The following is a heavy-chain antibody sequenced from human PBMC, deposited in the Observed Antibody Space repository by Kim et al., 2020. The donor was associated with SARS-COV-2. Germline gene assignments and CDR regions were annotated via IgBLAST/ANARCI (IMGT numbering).Heavy chain of an antibody. V-gene: IGHV1-3*01. Sequence: QGRVTISRDTSASTAYMELTSLRSEDTAVYYCARTDYDSLTGYSYWYFDLWGRGTLVTVSS. D-gene: IGHD3-9*01. CDR3: ARTDYDSLTGYSYWYFDL. J-gene: IGHJ2*01.